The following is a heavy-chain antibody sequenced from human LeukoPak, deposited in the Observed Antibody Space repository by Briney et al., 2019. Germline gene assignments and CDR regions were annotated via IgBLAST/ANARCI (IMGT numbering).Heavy chain of an antibody. CDR3: VRVDNGGNYFDY. V-gene: IGHV4-38-2*02. CDR1: GYSISSGYY. J-gene: IGHJ4*02. D-gene: IGHD4-23*01. Sequence: SETLSLTCTVSGYSISSGYYWGWIRQPPGKGLEWIGSIYHSGSTYYNPSLKSRLTISADTSKNQFSLRLSSVTAADTAVYYCVRVDNGGNYFDYWGQGTLVTVSS. CDR2: IYHSGST.